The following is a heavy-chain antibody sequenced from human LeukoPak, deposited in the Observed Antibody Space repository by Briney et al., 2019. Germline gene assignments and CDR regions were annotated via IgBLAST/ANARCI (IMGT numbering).Heavy chain of an antibody. Sequence: GGSLRLSCAASGFTFSSYGMHWVRQAPGKGLEWVAVIWYDGSNKYYADSVKGRFTISRDISKNTLYLQMNSLRAEDTAIYYCARAFTTITARFDYWGQGTLVTVSS. V-gene: IGHV3-33*01. D-gene: IGHD6-6*01. CDR3: ARAFTTITARFDY. J-gene: IGHJ4*02. CDR1: GFTFSSYG. CDR2: IWYDGSNK.